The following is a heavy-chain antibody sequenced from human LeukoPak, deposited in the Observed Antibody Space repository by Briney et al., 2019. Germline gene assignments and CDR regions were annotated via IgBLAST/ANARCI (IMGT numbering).Heavy chain of an antibody. CDR2: INAGNGNT. D-gene: IGHD6-19*01. CDR3: AREEKIAVAGRGYYFDY. CDR1: GYTFTSYA. V-gene: IGHV1-3*01. Sequence: ASVKVSCKASGYTFTSYAMHWVRQAPGQRLEWMGWINAGNGNTKYSQKSQGRVTITRDTSASTAYMELSSLRSEDTAVYYCAREEKIAVAGRGYYFDYWGQGTLVTVSS. J-gene: IGHJ4*02.